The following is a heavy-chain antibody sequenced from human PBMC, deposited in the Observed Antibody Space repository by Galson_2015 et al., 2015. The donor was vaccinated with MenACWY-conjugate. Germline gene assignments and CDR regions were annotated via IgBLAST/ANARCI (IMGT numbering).Heavy chain of an antibody. CDR3: ARNLYDFWSGYFKNWFDP. CDR2: IYYSGST. J-gene: IGHJ5*02. D-gene: IGHD3-3*01. Sequence: ETLSLTCTVSGGSISSYYWSWIRQPPGKGLEWIGYIYYSGSTNYNPSLKSRVTISVDTSKNQFSLKLSSVTAADTAVYYCARNLYDFWSGYFKNWFDPWGQGNLVTVSS. CDR1: GGSISSYY. V-gene: IGHV4-59*01.